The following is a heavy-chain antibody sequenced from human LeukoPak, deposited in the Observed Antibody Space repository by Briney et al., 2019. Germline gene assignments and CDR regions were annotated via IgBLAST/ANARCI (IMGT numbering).Heavy chain of an antibody. J-gene: IGHJ5*02. CDR1: GDSISSDNYY. CDR2: ISTSGST. CDR3: ARDQGEFCSGGSCYSWWFDP. D-gene: IGHD2-15*01. Sequence: SETLSLTCTVSGDSISSDNYYWSWIRQPAGKGLEWIGRISTSGSTNYNPSLKSRVTISVDTSKNHFSLRLSSVTAADTAVYYCARDQGEFCSGGSCYSWWFDPWGQGILVIISS. V-gene: IGHV4-61*02.